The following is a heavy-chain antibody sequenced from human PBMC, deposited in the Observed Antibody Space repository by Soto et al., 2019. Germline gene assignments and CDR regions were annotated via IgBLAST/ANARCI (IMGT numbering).Heavy chain of an antibody. V-gene: IGHV4-39*01. CDR2: IYYSGST. CDR1: GGSISSSSYY. D-gene: IGHD3-22*01. Sequence: SETLSLTCTVSGGSISSSSYYWGWIRQPPGKGLEGIGSIYYSGSTYYNPSLKSRVTISVDTSKNQFSLKLSSVTAADTAVYYCASMYYYDSSGYPTFHNWFDPWGQGTLVTVSS. CDR3: ASMYYYDSSGYPTFHNWFDP. J-gene: IGHJ5*02.